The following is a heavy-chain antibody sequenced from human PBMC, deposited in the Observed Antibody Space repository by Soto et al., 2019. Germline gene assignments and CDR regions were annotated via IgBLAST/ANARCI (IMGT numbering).Heavy chain of an antibody. J-gene: IGHJ6*02. D-gene: IGHD3-3*01. CDR2: INPSGGST. Sequence: ASVKVSCKASGYTFTSYYMHWVRQAPGQGLEWMGIINPSGGSTSYAQKFQGRVTMTRDTSTSTVYMELSSLRSEDTAVYYCAGDGFKPGQLRFFEVVPYYYFGIDGWGQGATVTVSS. CDR1: GYTFTSYY. V-gene: IGHV1-46*01. CDR3: AGDGFKPGQLRFFEVVPYYYFGIDG.